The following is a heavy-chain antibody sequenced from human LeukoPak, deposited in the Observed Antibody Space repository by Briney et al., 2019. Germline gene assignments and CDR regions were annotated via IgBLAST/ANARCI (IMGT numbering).Heavy chain of an antibody. J-gene: IGHJ4*02. CDR1: GFTFSDYS. Sequence: GGSLRLSCAASGFTFSDYSMNWVRQAPGKELEWVSYVGISSGNTKYADSVKVRFTISGDSAKNSVFLQMNSLRVEDTAVYYCARDHRYAFDNWGQGTLVTVSS. V-gene: IGHV3-48*04. CDR2: VGISSGNT. CDR3: ARDHRYAFDN. D-gene: IGHD5-12*01.